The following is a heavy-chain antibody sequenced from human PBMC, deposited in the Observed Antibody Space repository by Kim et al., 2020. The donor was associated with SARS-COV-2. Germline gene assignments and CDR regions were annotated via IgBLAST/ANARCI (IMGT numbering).Heavy chain of an antibody. CDR1: GFTFSSYG. Sequence: GGSLRLSCAASGFTFSSYGMHWVRQAPGKGLEWVAVISYDGSNKYYADSVKGRFTISRDNSKNTLYLQMNSLRAEDTAVYYCAKDRGYYYGMDVWGQGTT. V-gene: IGHV3-30*18. D-gene: IGHD3-10*01. CDR2: ISYDGSNK. J-gene: IGHJ6*02. CDR3: AKDRGYYYGMDV.